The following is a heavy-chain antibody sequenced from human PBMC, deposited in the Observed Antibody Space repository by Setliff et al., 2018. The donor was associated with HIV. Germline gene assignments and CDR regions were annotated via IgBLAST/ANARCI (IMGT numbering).Heavy chain of an antibody. Sequence: PGGSLRLSCAASVFTFNNYGMNWVRQAPGKGLEWVAFIRYDGSNKYYADSVKGRFTISRDNSENTLYLQMNSLRAEDTAVYYCAKDVCSGAYCYAYYYYGMDVWGQGTMVTVSS. CDR1: VFTFNNYG. CDR2: IRYDGSNK. V-gene: IGHV3-30*02. CDR3: AKDVCSGAYCYAYYYYGMDV. J-gene: IGHJ6*02. D-gene: IGHD2-15*01.